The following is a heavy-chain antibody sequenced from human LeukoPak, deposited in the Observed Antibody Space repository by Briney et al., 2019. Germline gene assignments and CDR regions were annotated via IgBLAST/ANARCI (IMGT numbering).Heavy chain of an antibody. J-gene: IGHJ4*02. CDR1: GFTVSSNY. D-gene: IGHD5-18*01. CDR3: ARSDTAMDPFDY. Sequence: PGGSLRLSCAASGFTVSSNYMSWVRQAPRKGLEWVSVIYSGGSTYYADSVKGRFTISRDNSKNTLYLQMNSLRAEDTAVYYCARSDTAMDPFDYWGQGTLVTVSS. V-gene: IGHV3-53*01. CDR2: IYSGGST.